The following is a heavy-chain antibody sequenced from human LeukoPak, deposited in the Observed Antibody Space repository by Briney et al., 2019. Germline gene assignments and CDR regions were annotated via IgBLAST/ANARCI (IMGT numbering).Heavy chain of an antibody. D-gene: IGHD3-16*02. Sequence: SETLSLTCAVYGGSFSGYYWSWIRQPPGKGLEWIGNIFYSGSTYYSPSLRSRVTISLDTSRNQFSLKLNSVTAADTAVYYCARLMITFGGVIVGDAFDIWGQGTMVTVSS. V-gene: IGHV4-34*12. CDR1: GGSFSGYY. CDR3: ARLMITFGGVIVGDAFDI. CDR2: IFYSGST. J-gene: IGHJ3*02.